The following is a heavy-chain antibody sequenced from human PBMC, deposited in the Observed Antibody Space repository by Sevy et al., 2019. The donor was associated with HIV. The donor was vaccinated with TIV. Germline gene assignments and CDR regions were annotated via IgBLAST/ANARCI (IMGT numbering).Heavy chain of an antibody. CDR1: GFTFSSYA. Sequence: GGSLRLSCAASGFTFSSYAMSWVRQAPGKGLEWVSAMGGSGGSTYYADSVKGRFTISRDNSKNTLYLQMNSLRAEDTAVYYCAKGPPQTGYYDYWGQGTLVTVSS. J-gene: IGHJ4*02. V-gene: IGHV3-23*01. CDR3: AKGPPQTGYYDY. D-gene: IGHD3-9*01. CDR2: MGGSGGST.